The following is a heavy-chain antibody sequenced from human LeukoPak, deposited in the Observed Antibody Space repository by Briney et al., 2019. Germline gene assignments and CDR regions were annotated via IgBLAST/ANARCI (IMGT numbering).Heavy chain of an antibody. J-gene: IGHJ4*02. CDR3: AKTWIQLWSIDY. CDR1: GFTFSSYA. D-gene: IGHD5-18*01. CDR2: ISGSGGST. V-gene: IGHV3-23*01. Sequence: GRSLRLSCAASGFTFSSYAMSWVRQAPGKGLEWVSAISGSGGSTYYADSVKGRFTISRDNSKNTLYLQMNSLRAEDTAVYYCAKTWIQLWSIDYWGQGTLVTVSS.